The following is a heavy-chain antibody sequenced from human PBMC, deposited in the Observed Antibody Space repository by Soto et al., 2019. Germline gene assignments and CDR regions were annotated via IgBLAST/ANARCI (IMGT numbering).Heavy chain of an antibody. V-gene: IGHV3-30*18. CDR2: ISYDVSNK. D-gene: IGHD6-19*01. Sequence: QVQLVESGGGVVQPGRSLRLSCAASGFTFSSYGMHWVRQAPGKGLEWGAVISYDVSNKYYADSVKGRFTISRDNSKNTLYQQMNSLRAEDTAVYYCAKDIAVAGYYYYYGMDVWGQGTTVTVSS. CDR1: GFTFSSYG. J-gene: IGHJ6*02. CDR3: AKDIAVAGYYYYYGMDV.